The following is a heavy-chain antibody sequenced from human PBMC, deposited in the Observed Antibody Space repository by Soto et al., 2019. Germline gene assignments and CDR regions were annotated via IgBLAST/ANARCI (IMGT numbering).Heavy chain of an antibody. J-gene: IGHJ6*02. CDR2: INPSGGST. CDR3: ARGSITMIVVVPPGPGMDV. D-gene: IGHD3-22*01. Sequence: ASLKVSCKASGYTFTSYYMHWVRQAPGQGLEWMGIINPSGGSTSYAQKFQGRVTMTRDTSTSTVYMELSSLRSEDTAVYYCARGSITMIVVVPPGPGMDVWGQGTTVTVSS. V-gene: IGHV1-46*01. CDR1: GYTFTSYY.